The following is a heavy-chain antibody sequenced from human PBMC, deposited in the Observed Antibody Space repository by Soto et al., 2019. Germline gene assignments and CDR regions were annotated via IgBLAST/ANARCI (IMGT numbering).Heavy chain of an antibody. D-gene: IGHD4-17*01. J-gene: IGHJ5*02. CDR2: IVNDGSEQ. Sequence: QVQLVESGGGVVRPGRSLRLSCEATGFSFYTHGMHWVRQAPGKGLEWLAVIVNDGSEQDYSDSVKGRFTILRDNSKNTLYLQMNNLRAEDTAVYYCARDDNYDDNGLDLWGQGILVTVSS. CDR3: ARDDNYDDNGLDL. CDR1: GFSFYTHG. V-gene: IGHV3-33*01.